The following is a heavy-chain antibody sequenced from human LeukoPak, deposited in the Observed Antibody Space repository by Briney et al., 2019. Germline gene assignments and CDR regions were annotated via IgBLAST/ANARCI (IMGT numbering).Heavy chain of an antibody. CDR2: ISYDGSNK. V-gene: IGHV3-30-3*01. Sequence: GGSLRLSCAASGFTFSSYAMHWVRQAPGKGLEWVAVISYDGSNKYYADSVKGRFTISRDNSKNTLYLQMNSLRAEDTAVYYCAREGNDFWSGYYGGLFDYWGQGTLVTVSS. CDR3: AREGNDFWSGYYGGLFDY. J-gene: IGHJ4*02. D-gene: IGHD3-3*01. CDR1: GFTFSSYA.